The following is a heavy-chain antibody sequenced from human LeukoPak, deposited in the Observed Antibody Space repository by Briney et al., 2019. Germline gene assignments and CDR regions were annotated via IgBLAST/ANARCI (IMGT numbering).Heavy chain of an antibody. Sequence: GASVKVSCKASGYTFTSYDFNWVRQATGQGLEWMGWMNPNSGNTGYAQKIQGRVTMTRNTSISTAYMELSSLRSEDTALYYCARGKAMVRGVMGSWFDPWAREPWSPSPQ. V-gene: IGHV1-8*01. D-gene: IGHD3-10*01. CDR3: ARGKAMVRGVMGSWFDP. CDR1: GYTFTSYD. CDR2: MNPNSGNT. J-gene: IGHJ5*02.